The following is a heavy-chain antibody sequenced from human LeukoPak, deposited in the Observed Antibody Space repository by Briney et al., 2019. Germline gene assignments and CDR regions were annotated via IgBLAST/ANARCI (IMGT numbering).Heavy chain of an antibody. D-gene: IGHD2-15*01. CDR3: ARENPIRGYCSGGSCYAPFDY. Sequence: SETLSLTCTVSGGSISSYYWSWIRQPPGKGLEWIGYIYYSGSANYNSSLKSRVTISVDTSKNQFSLKLSSVTAADTAVYYCARENPIRGYCSGGSCYAPFDYWGQGTLVTVSS. CDR1: GGSISSYY. J-gene: IGHJ4*02. CDR2: IYYSGSA. V-gene: IGHV4-59*01.